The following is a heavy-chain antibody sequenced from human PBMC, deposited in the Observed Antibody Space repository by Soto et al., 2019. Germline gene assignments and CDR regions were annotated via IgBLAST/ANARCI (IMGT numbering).Heavy chain of an antibody. CDR1: GGSISSGDYY. D-gene: IGHD5-12*01. CDR2: IYYSGST. CDR3: ARVTVATNLYFDY. V-gene: IGHV4-30-4*01. J-gene: IGHJ4*02. Sequence: QVQLQESGPGLVKPSQTLSLTCTVSGGSISSGDYYRSWIRQPPGKGLEWIGYIYYSGSTYYNPSLKSRVTISVDTSKNQFSLKLSSVTAADTAVYYCARVTVATNLYFDYWGQGTLVTVSS.